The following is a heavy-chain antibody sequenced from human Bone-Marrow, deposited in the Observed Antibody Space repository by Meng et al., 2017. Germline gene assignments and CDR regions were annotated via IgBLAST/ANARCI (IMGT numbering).Heavy chain of an antibody. CDR1: GYTFTGYY. Sequence: ASVKVSCKASGYTFTGYYMHWVRQAPGQGLEWMGWINPNSGGTNYAQKFQGRVTMTRDTSISTAYMELSRLRSDDTAVYYCARGESPTYYDSSGYYKFDYWGQGTLVTVSS. CDR2: INPNSGGT. D-gene: IGHD3-22*01. J-gene: IGHJ4*02. CDR3: ARGESPTYYDSSGYYKFDY. V-gene: IGHV1-2*02.